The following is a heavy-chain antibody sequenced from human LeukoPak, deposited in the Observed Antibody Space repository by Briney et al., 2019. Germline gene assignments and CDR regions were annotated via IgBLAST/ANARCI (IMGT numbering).Heavy chain of an antibody. D-gene: IGHD3-10*01. CDR2: ISGSGGST. V-gene: IGHV3-23*01. Sequence: PGGSLRLSCVASGLAFRSYAMSWVRQAPGKGLEWVSAISGSGGSTYYADSVRGRFTISRDNSKNTLYLQMNSLRAEDTAVYYCAKSGRGSGSYYNAYYFDYWGQGTLVTVSS. J-gene: IGHJ4*02. CDR3: AKSGRGSGSYYNAYYFDY. CDR1: GLAFRSYA.